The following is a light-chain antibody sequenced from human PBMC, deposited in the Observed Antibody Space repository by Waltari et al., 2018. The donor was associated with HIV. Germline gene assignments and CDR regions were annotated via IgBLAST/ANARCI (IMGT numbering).Light chain of an antibody. CDR2: GEN. Sequence: SSEVTQDPTVSVALGQTVRLTCQGDSLRNYSPSWYQQKPGQAPVLVIYGENNRPSGIPDRFSGSTSGNTASLIITGAQAEDEAEYYCNSRDSSGNRLVVFGGGTKLTVL. CDR1: SLRNYS. J-gene: IGLJ2*01. CDR3: NSRDSSGNRLVV. V-gene: IGLV3-19*01.